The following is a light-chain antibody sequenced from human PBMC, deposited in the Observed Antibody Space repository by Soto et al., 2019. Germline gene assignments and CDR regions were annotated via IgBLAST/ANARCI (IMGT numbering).Light chain of an antibody. CDR2: EVS. Sequence: QSVLTQPASVSGSPGQSITISCTGTSSDVGGYKYVSWYQQHPGKAPKLLIYEVSNRPSGVSNRFSGSKSGNTASLTVSGLQAEDEADYYCSSYAGRSVVFGGGTKVTVL. V-gene: IGLV2-14*01. CDR3: SSYAGRSVV. CDR1: SSDVGGYKY. J-gene: IGLJ2*01.